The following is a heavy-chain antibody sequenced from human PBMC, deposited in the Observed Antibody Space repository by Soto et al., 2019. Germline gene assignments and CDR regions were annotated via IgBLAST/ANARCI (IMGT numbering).Heavy chain of an antibody. CDR2: IKQDGTEK. J-gene: IGHJ6*02. CDR3: TTSPHRDSERVFV. CDR1: GFTFSTYW. D-gene: IGHD1-26*01. Sequence: LRLSCAASGFTFSTYWMSWVRRTPGKGLEWVANIKQDGTEKYYVDSVRGRLTVSRDNAKSSLYLQMNSLRVEDTAVYYCTTSPHRDSERVFVWGQGTTVTVSS. V-gene: IGHV3-7*01.